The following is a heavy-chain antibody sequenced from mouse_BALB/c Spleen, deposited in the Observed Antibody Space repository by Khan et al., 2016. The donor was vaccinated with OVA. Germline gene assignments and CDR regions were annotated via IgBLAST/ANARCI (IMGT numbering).Heavy chain of an antibody. V-gene: IGHV1-9*01. CDR2: ILPGSGST. D-gene: IGHD1-1*02. CDR1: GYTFSSYW. Sequence: QVQLQQSGAELMKPGASVKISCKATGYTFSSYWIEWVKQRPGHGLEWIGEILPGSGSTNYNEKFKGKATFTADKSSNTAYMQLSSLTSEDSAVYYCARSGGYYAMDYWGQGTSVTVSS. J-gene: IGHJ4*01. CDR3: ARSGGYYAMDY.